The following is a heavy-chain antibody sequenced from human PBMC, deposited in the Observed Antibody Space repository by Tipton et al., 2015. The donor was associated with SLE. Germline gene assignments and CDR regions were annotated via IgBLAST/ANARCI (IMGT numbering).Heavy chain of an antibody. Sequence: TLSLTCTVSGGSISSSSYYWGWIRQPPGKGLEWIGSIYYSGSTYYNPSLKSRVTISVDTSKNQFSLKRSSVTAADTAVYYCASSNGYSSSWYGPYNWFGPWGLGTRFTASS. V-gene: IGHV4-39*07. CDR2: IYYSGST. CDR1: GGSISSSSYY. J-gene: IGHJ5*02. D-gene: IGHD6-13*01. CDR3: ASSNGYSSSWYGPYNWFGP.